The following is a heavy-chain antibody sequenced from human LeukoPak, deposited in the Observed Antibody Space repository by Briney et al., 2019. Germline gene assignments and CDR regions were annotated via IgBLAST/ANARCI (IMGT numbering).Heavy chain of an antibody. J-gene: IGHJ6*02. Sequence: GGSLRLSCAASGFTFSSYAMSWVRQAPGKGLEWVSAISGSGGSTYYADSVKGRFTISRDNSKNTLYLQMNSLRAEDTAVYYCVKDLQIQLWPYYYYGMDVWGQGTTVTVSS. V-gene: IGHV3-23*01. CDR1: GFTFSSYA. CDR3: VKDLQIQLWPYYYYGMDV. CDR2: ISGSGGST. D-gene: IGHD5-18*01.